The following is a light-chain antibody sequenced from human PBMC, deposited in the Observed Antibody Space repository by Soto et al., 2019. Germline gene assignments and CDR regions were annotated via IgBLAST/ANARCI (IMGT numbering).Light chain of an antibody. J-gene: IGKJ1*01. CDR1: QSVSSS. CDR2: GAS. CDR3: QQYNNWPRT. V-gene: IGKV3-15*01. Sequence: EIVMTQSPATLSVSPGERATLSCRASQSVSSSLAWYQQKPGQAPSLLIYGASTRATGIPARFSGSGSGTEFTLTIGSLQSEDFAVYYCQQYNNWPRTFGQGTKVEIK.